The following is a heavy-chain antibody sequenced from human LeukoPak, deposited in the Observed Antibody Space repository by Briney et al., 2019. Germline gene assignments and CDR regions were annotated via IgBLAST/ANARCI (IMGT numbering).Heavy chain of an antibody. V-gene: IGHV4-59*11. J-gene: IGHJ4*02. CDR1: GVSMSSHY. Sequence: SETLSLTCSVSGVSMSSHYWSWIRQPPGKGLEWIGYIYYGGTTNYNPSLKSRVTMSVDTSKNQFSLKLSSVTVADTALYYCATRPGGSTWYGVFDFWSRGTLVTVSS. CDR2: IYYGGTT. D-gene: IGHD6-13*01. CDR3: ATRPGGSTWYGVFDF.